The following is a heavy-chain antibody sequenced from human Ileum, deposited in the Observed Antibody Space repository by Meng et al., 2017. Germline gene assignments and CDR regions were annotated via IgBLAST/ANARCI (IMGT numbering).Heavy chain of an antibody. CDR2: IFQSGRT. CDR3: ATSNDRDVYYLGY. CDR1: GAW. D-gene: IGHD3-22*01. J-gene: IGHJ4*02. Sequence: QVQLPQSRPLLCTVSGILPLTCGVAGAWLSWVPRPPGEGLEWIGEIFQSGRTNYHPSLKSRVTISIDKSKSQISLQLSAVTAADTAVYSCATSNDRDVYYLGYWGQGTLVTVSS. V-gene: IGHV4-4*02.